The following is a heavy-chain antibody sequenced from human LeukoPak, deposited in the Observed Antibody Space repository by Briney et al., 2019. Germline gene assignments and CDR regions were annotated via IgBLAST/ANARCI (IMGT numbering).Heavy chain of an antibody. V-gene: IGHV4-4*07. Sequence: PSETLSLTCTVSGGSISSYYWSWIRQPAGKGLEWIGRIYTSGSTNYNPSLKSRVTMSVDTSKNQFSLKLSSVTAADTAVYYCARESTWGYYYYYMDVWGKGTTVTVSS. CDR3: ARESTWGYYYYYMDV. CDR1: GGSISSYY. CDR2: IYTSGST. J-gene: IGHJ6*03. D-gene: IGHD7-27*01.